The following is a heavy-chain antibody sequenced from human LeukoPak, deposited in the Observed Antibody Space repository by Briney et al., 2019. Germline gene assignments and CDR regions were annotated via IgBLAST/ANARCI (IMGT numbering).Heavy chain of an antibody. CDR3: ARGVATINFDY. Sequence: PSQTLSLTCTVSGGSISSGSYYWSWIRQPAGKGLEWIGRIYTSGSTNYNPSLKSRVTISVDTSKNQFSLKLSSMTAADTAVYYCARGVATINFDYWGQGTLVTVSS. J-gene: IGHJ4*02. V-gene: IGHV4-61*02. CDR2: IYTSGST. D-gene: IGHD5-24*01. CDR1: GGSISSGSYY.